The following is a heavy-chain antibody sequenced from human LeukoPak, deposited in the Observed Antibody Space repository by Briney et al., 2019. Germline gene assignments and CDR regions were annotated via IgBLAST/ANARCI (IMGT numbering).Heavy chain of an antibody. J-gene: IGHJ4*02. CDR1: GYSFTSQD. CDR3: ILYNY. D-gene: IGHD2-2*02. V-gene: IGHV1-3*03. Sequence: ASVTVSCKTSGYSFTSQDMHWVRQAPGQSLEWMGCINPGNGDTKYSQEFQGRVTITRDTSATTAYMELSSLRSDDMAVYYCILYNYWGQGTLVTVSS. CDR2: INPGNGDT.